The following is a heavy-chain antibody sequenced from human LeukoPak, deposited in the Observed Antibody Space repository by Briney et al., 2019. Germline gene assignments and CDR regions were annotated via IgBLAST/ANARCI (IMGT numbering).Heavy chain of an antibody. CDR1: GFTFDDYG. D-gene: IGHD6-13*01. CDR2: ITSTSSYT. Sequence: GGSLRLSCAASGFTFDDYGMSWVRQAPGKGLEWVSSITSTSSYTYYADSVKGRFTISRDNSKNTLYLQMNSLRAEDTAVYYCAKAVAAAGIVAYFDYWGQGTLVTVSS. CDR3: AKAVAAAGIVAYFDY. J-gene: IGHJ4*02. V-gene: IGHV3-21*04.